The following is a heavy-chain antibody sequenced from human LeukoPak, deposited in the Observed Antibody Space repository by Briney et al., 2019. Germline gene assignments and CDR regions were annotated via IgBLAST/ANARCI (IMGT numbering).Heavy chain of an antibody. CDR2: ITGTSGST. CDR3: ARAQQMDDAFDI. CDR1: GFTFSSYA. J-gene: IGHJ3*02. V-gene: IGHV3-23*01. Sequence: GGSLRLSCAASGFTFSSYAMSWVRQAPGKGLEWVSTITGTSGSTYYADSVKGRFTISRDNSKNTLYLLMNSLRAEDTAVYYCARAQQMDDAFDIWGQGTMVTVSS. D-gene: IGHD6-13*01.